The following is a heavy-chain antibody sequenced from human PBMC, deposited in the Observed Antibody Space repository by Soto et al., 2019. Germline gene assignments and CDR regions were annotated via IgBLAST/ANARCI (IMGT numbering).Heavy chain of an antibody. CDR1: GGSISSYY. CDR2: IYYSGST. CDR3: AREPYDILTGYSYFHAFDI. Sequence: QVQLQESGPGLVKPSETLSLTCTVSGGSISSYYWSWIRQPPGKGLEWIGYIYYSGSTNYNPSLKSRVTISVDTSKNQSSLKLSSVTAADTAVYYCAREPYDILTGYSYFHAFDIWGQGTMVTVSS. V-gene: IGHV4-59*01. D-gene: IGHD3-9*01. J-gene: IGHJ3*02.